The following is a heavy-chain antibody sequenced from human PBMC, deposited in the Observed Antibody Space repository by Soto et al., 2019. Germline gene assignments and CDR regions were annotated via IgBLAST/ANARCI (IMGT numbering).Heavy chain of an antibody. CDR1: GYSFTSYA. V-gene: IGHV1-3*01. J-gene: IGHJ6*02. D-gene: IGHD2-2*01. CDR2: INAGNGNT. Sequence: GASVKVSCQATGYSFTSYAIYWVRQAPGQRLEWMGWINAGNGNTKYSQKFQGRVTITSDTSASTAYMGLSSLRSEDTAVYFCARGVENIVVVLDVFGYYGMDVWGQGTTVTVSS. CDR3: ARGVENIVVVLDVFGYYGMDV.